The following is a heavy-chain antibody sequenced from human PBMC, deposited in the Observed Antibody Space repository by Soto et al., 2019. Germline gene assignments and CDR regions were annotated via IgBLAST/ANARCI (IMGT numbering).Heavy chain of an antibody. V-gene: IGHV1-2*04. D-gene: IGHD3-3*01. CDR2: INPNSGGT. Sequence: ASVKVSCKASGYTFTGYYMHWVRQAPGQGLEWMGWINPNSGGTNYAQKFQGWVTMTRDTSISTAYMELSRLRSDDTAVYYCARAVLVGYDFWSGPFDYWGQGTLVTVSS. CDR1: GYTFTGYY. J-gene: IGHJ4*02. CDR3: ARAVLVGYDFWSGPFDY.